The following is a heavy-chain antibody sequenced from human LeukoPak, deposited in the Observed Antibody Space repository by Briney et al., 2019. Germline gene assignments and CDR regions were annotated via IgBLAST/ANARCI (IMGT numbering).Heavy chain of an antibody. CDR1: GGTFSSYA. J-gene: IGHJ1*01. CDR2: IIPILGIA. CDR3: ARDEGTYYYDSSGYLAEYFQH. V-gene: IGHV1-69*04. Sequence: GASVKVSCKASGGTFSSYAISWVRQAPGQGLEWMGRIIPILGIANYAQKFQGRVTITADKSTSTAYMELSSLRSEDTAVYYCARDEGTYYYDSSGYLAEYFQHWGQGTLVTVSS. D-gene: IGHD3-22*01.